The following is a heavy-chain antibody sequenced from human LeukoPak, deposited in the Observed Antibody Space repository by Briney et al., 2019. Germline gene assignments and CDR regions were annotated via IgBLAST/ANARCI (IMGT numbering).Heavy chain of an antibody. D-gene: IGHD1-26*01. CDR1: GGTFSSYA. Sequence: GASVKVSCKASGGTFSSYAISWVRQAPGQGLEWMGRINPNSGGTNYAQKFQGRVTMTRDTSISTAYMELSRLRSDDTAVYYCAREGIRGSRYYFDYWGQGTLVTVSS. CDR2: INPNSGGT. V-gene: IGHV1-2*06. CDR3: AREGIRGSRYYFDY. J-gene: IGHJ4*02.